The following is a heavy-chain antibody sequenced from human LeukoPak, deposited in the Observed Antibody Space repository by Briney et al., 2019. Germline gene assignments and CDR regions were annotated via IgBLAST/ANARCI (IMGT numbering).Heavy chain of an antibody. V-gene: IGHV4-39*01. D-gene: IGHD6-13*01. CDR3: ARLRSSSWHRVGY. CDR2: IYYSGST. CDR1: GGSISSYY. Sequence: SETLSLTCTVSGGSISSYYWGWIRQPPGKGLEWIGSIYYSGSTYYNPSLKSRVTISVDTSKNQFSLKLSSVTAADTAVYYCARLRSSSWHRVGYWGQGTLVTVSS. J-gene: IGHJ4*02.